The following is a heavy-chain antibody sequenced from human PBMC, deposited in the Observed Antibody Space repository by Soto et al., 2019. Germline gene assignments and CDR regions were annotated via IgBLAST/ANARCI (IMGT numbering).Heavy chain of an antibody. Sequence: EVQLVESGGGLVQPGGSLKLSCAASGFTFSGSAMHWVRQASGKGLEWVGRIRSKANSYATAYAASVKGRFTISRDDSKNTAYLQMNSLKTEDTAVYYCTRTLDDAPTAYYYYGMDVWGQGTTVTVSS. D-gene: IGHD1-1*01. J-gene: IGHJ6*02. CDR3: TRTLDDAPTAYYYYGMDV. CDR1: GFTFSGSA. CDR2: IRSKANSYAT. V-gene: IGHV3-73*02.